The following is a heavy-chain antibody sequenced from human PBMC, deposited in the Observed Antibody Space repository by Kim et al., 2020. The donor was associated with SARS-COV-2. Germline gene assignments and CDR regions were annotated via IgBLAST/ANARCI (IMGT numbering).Heavy chain of an antibody. J-gene: IGHJ4*02. CDR3: ARDNVEAFDY. Sequence: SETLSLTCTVSGGSISSYYWNWIRQSPGKGLEWIGYIFYTGSTNHNPSLKSRVTISLDTSKNKFSLRLRSVTAADTAVYYCARDNVEAFDYWGQGTLVTVSS. CDR2: IFYTGST. V-gene: IGHV4-59*01. CDR1: GGSISSYY.